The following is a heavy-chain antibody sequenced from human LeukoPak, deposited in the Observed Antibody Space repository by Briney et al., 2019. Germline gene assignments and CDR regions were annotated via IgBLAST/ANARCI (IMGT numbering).Heavy chain of an antibody. CDR3: AKAGDIVVVVAAFDY. D-gene: IGHD2-15*01. J-gene: IGHJ4*02. CDR1: GFTFSSYG. V-gene: IGHV3-30*18. Sequence: AGRSLRLSCAASGFTFSSYGMHWVRQAPGKGLEWVAVISYDGSNKYYADSVKGRFTISRDNSKNTLYLQMNSLRAEDTAVYYCAKAGDIVVVVAAFDYWGQGTLVTVSS. CDR2: ISYDGSNK.